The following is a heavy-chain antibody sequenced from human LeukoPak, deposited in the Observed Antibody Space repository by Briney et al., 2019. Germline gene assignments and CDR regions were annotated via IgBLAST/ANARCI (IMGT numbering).Heavy chain of an antibody. CDR1: GFTFSNYG. CDR2: ISGSGGST. CDR3: AKLHDTSGLSVLDP. D-gene: IGHD3-22*01. Sequence: WGSLRLSCAASGFTFSNYGMSWVRQAPGKGLEWVSTISGSGGSTYSADSVKGRFTISRDNSKNTMYLQLNSLGAEDTAVYYCAKLHDTSGLSVLDPWGQGTLVTVSS. V-gene: IGHV3-23*01. J-gene: IGHJ5*02.